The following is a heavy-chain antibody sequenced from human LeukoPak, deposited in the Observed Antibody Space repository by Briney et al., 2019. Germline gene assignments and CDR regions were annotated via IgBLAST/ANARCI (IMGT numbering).Heavy chain of an antibody. CDR3: ARRYRGDSSNWDWFDP. CDR1: GGSISSHY. J-gene: IGHJ5*02. Sequence: SETLSLTCTVSGGSISSHYWTWIRQPPGKGLEWIGYINYREYTNYNPSLKSQVAISVDMSKNQFSLKLTSVTAADTAVYYCARRYRGDSSNWDWFDPWGQGTLVTVSS. D-gene: IGHD3-22*01. V-gene: IGHV4-59*11. CDR2: INYREYT.